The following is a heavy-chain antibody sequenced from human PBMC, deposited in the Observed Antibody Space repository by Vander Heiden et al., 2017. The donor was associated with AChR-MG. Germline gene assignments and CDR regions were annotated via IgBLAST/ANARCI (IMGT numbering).Heavy chain of an antibody. Sequence: RLSCAASGFTFSSYGMHWVRQAPGKGLEWVAVIWYDGSNKYYADSVKGRFTISRDNSKNTLYLQMNSLRAEDTAVYYCAREIQLWIMEYYFDYWCHGTLVTVSS. J-gene: IGHJ4*01. V-gene: IGHV3-33*01. CDR3: AREIQLWIMEYYFDY. CDR2: IWYDGSNK. CDR1: GFTFSSYG. D-gene: IGHD5-18*01.